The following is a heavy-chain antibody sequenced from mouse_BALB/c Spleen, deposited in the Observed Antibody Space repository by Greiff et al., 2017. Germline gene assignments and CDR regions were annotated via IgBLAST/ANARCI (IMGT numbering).Heavy chain of an antibody. CDR1: GYTFTDYA. D-gene: IGHD1-1*01. CDR3: ARGFTTVVSRGFAY. Sequence: QVQLQQSGAELVRPGVSVKISCKGSGYTFTDYAMHWVKQSHAKSLEWIGVISTYYGDASYNQKFKGKATMTVDKSSSTAYMELARLTSEDSAIYYCARGFTTVVSRGFAYWGQGTLVTVSA. CDR2: ISTYYGDA. J-gene: IGHJ3*01. V-gene: IGHV1S137*01.